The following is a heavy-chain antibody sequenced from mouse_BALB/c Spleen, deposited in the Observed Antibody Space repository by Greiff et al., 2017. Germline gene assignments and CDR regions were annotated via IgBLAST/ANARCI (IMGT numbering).Heavy chain of an antibody. CDR3: ARRTGTGVFDY. CDR1: GFTFSSYG. J-gene: IGHJ2*01. V-gene: IGHV5-6*01. D-gene: IGHD4-1*01. Sequence: EVQGVESGGGLVKPGGSLKLSCAASGFTFSSYGMSWVRQTPDKRLEWVATISSGGSYTYYPDSVKGRFTISRDNAKNTLYLQMSSLKSEDTAMYYCARRTGTGVFDYWGQGTTLTVSS. CDR2: ISSGGSYT.